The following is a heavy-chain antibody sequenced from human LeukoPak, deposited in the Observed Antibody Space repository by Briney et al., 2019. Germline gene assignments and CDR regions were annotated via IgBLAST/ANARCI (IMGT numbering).Heavy chain of an antibody. D-gene: IGHD3-16*02. CDR2: ISISGSTI. CDR3: ARGPLGLSTFDC. V-gene: IGHV3-48*03. Sequence: GGSLRLSCAASGFIFISYDMNWVRQAPGKGLEWVSYISISGSTIYYADSVKGRFTISRDNAKNSLYLQMNSLRAEDTAVYYCARGPLGLSTFDCWGQGTLVTVSS. J-gene: IGHJ4*02. CDR1: GFIFISYD.